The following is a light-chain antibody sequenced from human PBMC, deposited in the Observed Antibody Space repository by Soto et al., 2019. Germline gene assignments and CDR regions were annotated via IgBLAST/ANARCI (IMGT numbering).Light chain of an antibody. CDR1: QSVSNN. V-gene: IGKV3-15*01. J-gene: IGKJ2*01. CDR3: QQYNNWPTYT. CDR2: GAS. Sequence: EIELTQSPGTLSLSPGERATLSCRPSQSVSNNYLAWYQQKPGQAPRLLIYGASTRATGIPARFSGSGSGTEFTLTISSLQSEDYAVYYCQQYNNWPTYTFGQGTKVDIX.